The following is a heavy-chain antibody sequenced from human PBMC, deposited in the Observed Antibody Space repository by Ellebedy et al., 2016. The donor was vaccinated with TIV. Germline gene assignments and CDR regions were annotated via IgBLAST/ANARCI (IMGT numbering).Heavy chain of an antibody. J-gene: IGHJ4*02. D-gene: IGHD6-19*01. Sequence: GESLKISCAASGFTFSSYGMHWVRQAPGKGLEWVAVIWYDGSNKYYADSVKGRFTISRDNSKNTLYLQMNSLRAEDTAVYYCASYSSGPPYWGQGTLVTVSS. CDR1: GFTFSSYG. CDR2: IWYDGSNK. V-gene: IGHV3-33*01. CDR3: ASYSSGPPY.